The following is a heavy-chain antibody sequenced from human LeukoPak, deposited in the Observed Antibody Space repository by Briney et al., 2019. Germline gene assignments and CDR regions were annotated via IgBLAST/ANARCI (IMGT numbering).Heavy chain of an antibody. J-gene: IGHJ4*02. D-gene: IGHD1-26*01. CDR2: ISGSGGST. CDR3: TTDGVGVEGATYDN. CDR1: GFTFSSYG. V-gene: IGHV3-23*01. Sequence: GGTLRLSCAASGFTFSSYGMSWVRQAPGKGLEWVSAISGSGGSTYYADSVKGRFTISRDNSKNTLYLQMNSLKTEDTAVYYCTTDGVGVEGATYDNWGQGTLVSVSS.